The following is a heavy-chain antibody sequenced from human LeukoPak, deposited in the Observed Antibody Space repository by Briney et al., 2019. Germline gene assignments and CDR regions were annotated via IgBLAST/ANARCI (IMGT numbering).Heavy chain of an antibody. J-gene: IGHJ4*02. CDR3: ARGDGYKDFDY. D-gene: IGHD5-24*01. Sequence: SETLSLTCTVSGGSISSGSCYWSWIRQPAGKGLEWIGRIYTSGSTNYNPSLKSRVTISVDTSKNQFSLKLSSVTAADTAVYYCARGDGYKDFDYWGQGTLVTVSS. V-gene: IGHV4-61*02. CDR1: GGSISSGSCY. CDR2: IYTSGST.